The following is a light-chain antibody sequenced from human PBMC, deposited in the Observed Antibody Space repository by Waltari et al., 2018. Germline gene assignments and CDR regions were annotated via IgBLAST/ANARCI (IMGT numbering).Light chain of an antibody. J-gene: IGLJ2*01. CDR3: AAWDDSLSGHVV. CDR2: RNS. V-gene: IGLV1-47*01. Sequence: QSVLTQPPSASGTPGQRVTISCSGSSSNIGRNYVYWYQQLPGTAPKPLFFRNSQRPSGVPDRCSGAKSGTSASLAISGLRSEDEADYYCAAWDDSLSGHVVFGGGTKLTVL. CDR1: SSNIGRNY.